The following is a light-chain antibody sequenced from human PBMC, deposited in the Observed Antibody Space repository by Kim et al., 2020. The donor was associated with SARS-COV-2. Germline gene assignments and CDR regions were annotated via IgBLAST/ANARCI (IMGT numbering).Light chain of an antibody. CDR3: QAWDSSTYVV. Sequence: SYELTQPPSVSVSPGQTASITCSGDKLGDNYVWWYQQKPGQSPVLVIYQDNNRPSGIPERFSGSNSGNTATLTISGTQAMDEADYYCQAWDSSTYVVFGGGTKLTVL. CDR2: QDN. V-gene: IGLV3-1*01. CDR1: KLGDNY. J-gene: IGLJ2*01.